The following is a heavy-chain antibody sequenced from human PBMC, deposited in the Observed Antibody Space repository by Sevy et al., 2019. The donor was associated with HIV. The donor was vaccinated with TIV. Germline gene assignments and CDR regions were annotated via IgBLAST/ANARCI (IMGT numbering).Heavy chain of an antibody. D-gene: IGHD4-17*01. J-gene: IGHJ6*02. CDR2: IYGGGST. CDR1: GFTVSSNY. CDR3: ARDSPMTTVVTVGYCGMDV. V-gene: IGHV3-66*01. Sequence: GGSLRLSCAASGFTVSSNYMSWVRQAPGKGLEWVSVIYGGGSTYYADSVKDRFGISRDNSKNTLYLQMSSLRTEDTDVYYCARDSPMTTVVTVGYCGMDVWGQGTTVTVSS.